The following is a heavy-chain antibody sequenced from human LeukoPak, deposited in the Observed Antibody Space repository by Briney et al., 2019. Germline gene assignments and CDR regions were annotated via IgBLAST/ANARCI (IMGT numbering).Heavy chain of an antibody. CDR1: GYTFTSYG. CDR2: ISAYNGNT. V-gene: IGHV1-18*01. J-gene: IGHJ4*02. Sequence: GASVKVSCKASGYTFTSYGISWVRQAPGQGLEWMGWISAYNGNTNYAQKVQGSVTMTIDTYTSTAYIHLSSLSSAVTAVSYCPRDASYGPTFDYWSQGTLITVSS. D-gene: IGHD5-18*01. CDR3: PRDASYGPTFDY.